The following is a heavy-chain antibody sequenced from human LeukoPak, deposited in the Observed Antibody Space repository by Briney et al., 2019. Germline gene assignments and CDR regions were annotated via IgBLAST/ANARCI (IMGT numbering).Heavy chain of an antibody. CDR3: ARGRGGGHYYYGMDV. Sequence: SETLSLTCTVSGGSISSYYWSWIRQPPGKGLEWIGFIYYSGSTMYSPSLKSRVTISVDTSKNQFSLKLSSVTAADTAVYYCARGRGGGHYYYGMDVWGQGTTVTVSS. CDR2: IYYSGST. CDR1: GGSISSYY. D-gene: IGHD3-16*01. V-gene: IGHV4-59*01. J-gene: IGHJ6*02.